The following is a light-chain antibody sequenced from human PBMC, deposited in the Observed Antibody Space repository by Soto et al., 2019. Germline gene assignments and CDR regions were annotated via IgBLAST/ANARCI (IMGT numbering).Light chain of an antibody. CDR2: EVS. Sequence: DIVMTQSPLSLSVTPGQPASFSCKSSQSLLHGDGKTYLYWYLQKPGQPPHLLIYEVSNRFSGVLDRSGGHGSVKEFSLTAAQVEVDYGALYFCIKAIHFPLFTFDPGTTVDIK. CDR3: IKAIHFPLFT. J-gene: IGKJ3*01. V-gene: IGKV2-29*03. CDR1: QSLLHGDGKTY.